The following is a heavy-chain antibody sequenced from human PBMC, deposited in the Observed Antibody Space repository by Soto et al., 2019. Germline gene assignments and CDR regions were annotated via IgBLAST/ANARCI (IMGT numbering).Heavy chain of an antibody. D-gene: IGHD4-17*01. J-gene: IGHJ4*02. CDR2: ISASGDNT. CDR3: AKGRPTDTYFFDY. CDR1: GFTFTNYA. V-gene: IGHV3-23*01. Sequence: GGSLRLSCATSGFTFTNYAMSWVRQAPGKGLEWVSAISASGDNTYYADSVKGRFTISRDNSKNTLYLQVNSLRAEDTAVYYCAKGRPTDTYFFDYWGQGTLVTVSS.